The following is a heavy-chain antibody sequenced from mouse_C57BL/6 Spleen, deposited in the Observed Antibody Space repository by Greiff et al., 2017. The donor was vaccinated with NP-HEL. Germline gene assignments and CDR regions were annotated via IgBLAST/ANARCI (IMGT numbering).Heavy chain of an antibody. Sequence: VQLQQSGPELVKPGASVKIPCKASGYTFTDYNMDWVKQSHGKSLEWIGDINPNNGGTIYNQKFKGKATLTVDKSSSTAYMELRSLTSEDTAVYYCARGIYYDYLYWYFDVWGTGTTVTVSS. J-gene: IGHJ1*03. V-gene: IGHV1-18*01. CDR2: INPNNGGT. CDR3: ARGIYYDYLYWYFDV. CDR1: GYTFTDYN. D-gene: IGHD2-4*01.